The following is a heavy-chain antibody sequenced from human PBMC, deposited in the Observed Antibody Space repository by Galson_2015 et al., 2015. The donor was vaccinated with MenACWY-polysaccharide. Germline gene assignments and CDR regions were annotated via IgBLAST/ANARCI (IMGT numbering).Heavy chain of an antibody. V-gene: IGHV4-38-2*02. Sequence: ETLSLTCTVSDYSIRSGYFWGWIRQPPGKGLEWIASIFHSGTTYYNPSLKSRVTISVDTSKNQFSLKPSSVTAADTAVYYCARVEKYSGSFYILYWGQGTLVTVSS. CDR3: ARVEKYSGSFYILY. CDR2: IFHSGTT. J-gene: IGHJ4*02. CDR1: DYSIRSGYF. D-gene: IGHD1-26*01.